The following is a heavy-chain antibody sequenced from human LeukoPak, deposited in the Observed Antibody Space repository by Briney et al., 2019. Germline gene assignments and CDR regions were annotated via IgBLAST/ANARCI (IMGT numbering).Heavy chain of an antibody. CDR1: GYTFTGYY. CDR3: ARVTRAYYYGMDV. V-gene: IGHV1-2*02. J-gene: IGHJ6*02. Sequence: ASVKVSCKASGYTFTGYYIHWVRQAPGQGLEWMGWINPNSGGTNYAQKFQGRVTMTRDTSISTAYMELSRLRSDDTAVYYCARVTRAYYYGMDVWGQGTTVTVSS. CDR2: INPNSGGT. D-gene: IGHD4-11*01.